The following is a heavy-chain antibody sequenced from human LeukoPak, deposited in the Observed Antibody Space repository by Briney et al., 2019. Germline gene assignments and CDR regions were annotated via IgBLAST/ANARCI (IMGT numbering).Heavy chain of an antibody. V-gene: IGHV4-59*01. Sequence: SETLSLTCTVSGGSISSYYWSWIRQPPGEGLEWIGYIYYSGSPNYNPSLKSRVTISVDTSKYQFSLKLNSVTAADTAVDYCAGGYSYGKKDYWGQGTLVTVSS. CDR3: AGGYSYGKKDY. CDR1: GGSISSYY. J-gene: IGHJ4*02. CDR2: IYYSGSP. D-gene: IGHD5-18*01.